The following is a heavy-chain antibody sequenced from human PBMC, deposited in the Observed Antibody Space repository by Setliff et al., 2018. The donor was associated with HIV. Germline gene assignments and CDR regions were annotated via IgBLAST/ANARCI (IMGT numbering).Heavy chain of an antibody. J-gene: IGHJ4*02. Sequence: SETLSLTCAVSGYSISGGYYWGWIRQPPGKGLEWIASFYHSGNTYYNPSFISRVTTSVDTSKNQFSLRLSSVTAADTAVYYCARHHISGWYSFDYWGQGTLVTVSS. CDR1: GYSISGGYY. CDR3: ARHHISGWYSFDY. CDR2: FYHSGNT. V-gene: IGHV4-38-2*01. D-gene: IGHD6-19*01.